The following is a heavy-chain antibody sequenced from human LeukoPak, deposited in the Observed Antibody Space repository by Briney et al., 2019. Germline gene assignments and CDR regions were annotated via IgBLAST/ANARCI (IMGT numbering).Heavy chain of an antibody. CDR2: ISGDGGST. V-gene: IGHV3-43*02. J-gene: IGHJ4*02. Sequence: PGGSLRLSCAASGFTFDDYAMHWVRQAPGKGLEWVSLISGDGGSTYYADSVKGRFTISRDNSKNSLYLQTNSLRTEDTALYYSAKTYYYDSSGYYEEYWGQGTLVTVSS. CDR1: GFTFDDYA. D-gene: IGHD3-22*01. CDR3: AKTYYYDSSGYYEEY.